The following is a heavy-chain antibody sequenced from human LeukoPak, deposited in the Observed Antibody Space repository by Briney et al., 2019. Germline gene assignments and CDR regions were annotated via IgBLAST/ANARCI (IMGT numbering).Heavy chain of an antibody. CDR1: GGSISSSSYY. J-gene: IGHJ5*02. CDR3: ARRRVRYLDWSP. CDR2: IYYSGST. D-gene: IGHD3-9*01. Sequence: KPSETLSLTCTVSGGSISSSSYYWGWIRQPPGKGLEWIGSIYYSGSTYYNPSLKSRVTISVDPSKNQFSLKLSSVTAADTAVYYCARRRVRYLDWSPWGQGTLVTVSS. V-gene: IGHV4-39*01.